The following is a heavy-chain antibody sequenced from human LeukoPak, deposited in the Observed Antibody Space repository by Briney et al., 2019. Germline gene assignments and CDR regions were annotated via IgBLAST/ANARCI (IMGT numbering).Heavy chain of an antibody. CDR3: TRDYTTTMIRGPGMDV. CDR2: ISSGSGTI. Sequence: GGSLRLSCVASGFTFSSYTMNWVRQAPGKGLEWVSYISSGSGTIYYSDSVKGRFTISRDNAKNSLYLQMNSLTAEDTAVYYCTRDYTTTMIRGPGMDVWGQGTTVIVSS. CDR1: GFTFSSYT. D-gene: IGHD3-10*01. J-gene: IGHJ6*02. V-gene: IGHV3-48*04.